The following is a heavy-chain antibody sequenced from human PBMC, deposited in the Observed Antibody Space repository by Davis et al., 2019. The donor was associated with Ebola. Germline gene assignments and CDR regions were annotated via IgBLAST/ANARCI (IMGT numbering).Heavy chain of an antibody. D-gene: IGHD6-13*01. V-gene: IGHV5-51*01. Sequence: GESLKISCKGSGYSFTRYWIGWVRQPPGKGLEWMGIIYPDDSDARYSPSLQGQVTISADKSISTAYLQWSSLKASDTAMYYCARRLLIAAGPDVFDVWGQGTMVTVSS. CDR2: IYPDDSDA. J-gene: IGHJ3*01. CDR1: GYSFTRYW. CDR3: ARRLLIAAGPDVFDV.